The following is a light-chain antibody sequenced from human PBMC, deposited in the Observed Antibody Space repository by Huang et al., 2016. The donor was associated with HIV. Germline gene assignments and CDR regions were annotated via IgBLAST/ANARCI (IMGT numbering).Light chain of an antibody. CDR1: QSISSY. CDR3: QQSYSTPQT. Sequence: DIQMTQSPSSLSASVGDRVTITCRASQSISSYLNWYQQKPGKAPKLLIYAASSLQSGDPSRCSGSGSVTDFTLTISSLQPEDWATYYCQQSYSTPQTFGQGTKLEIK. CDR2: AAS. J-gene: IGKJ2*01. V-gene: IGKV1-39*01.